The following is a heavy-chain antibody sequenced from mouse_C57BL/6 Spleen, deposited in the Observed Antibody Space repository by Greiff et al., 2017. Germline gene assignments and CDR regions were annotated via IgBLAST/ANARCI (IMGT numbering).Heavy chain of an antibody. CDR3: AHQSYDYDGPYYFDY. J-gene: IGHJ2*01. CDR2: IYPGDGDT. D-gene: IGHD2-4*01. Sequence: QVQLQQSGPELVKPGASVKISCKASGYAFSSSWMNWVKQRPGKGLEWIGRIYPGDGDTNYNGKFKGKATLTADKSSSTAYMQLSSLTSEDSAVYFCAHQSYDYDGPYYFDYWGQGTTLTVSS. CDR1: GYAFSSSW. V-gene: IGHV1-82*01.